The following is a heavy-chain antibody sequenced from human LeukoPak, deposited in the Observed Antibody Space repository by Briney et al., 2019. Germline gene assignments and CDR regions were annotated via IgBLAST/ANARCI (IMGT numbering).Heavy chain of an antibody. D-gene: IGHD2-15*01. J-gene: IGHJ4*02. CDR3: ARDFRSGGSCYDY. CDR2: ISSSSSTI. Sequence: GGSLRLSCAASGFTFSSYSMNWVRQAPGKGLEWVSYISSSSSTIYYADSVKGRFTISRDNAKNSLYLQMNSLRAEDTAVYYCARDFRSGGSCYDYWGQGTLVTVSS. V-gene: IGHV3-48*01. CDR1: GFTFSSYS.